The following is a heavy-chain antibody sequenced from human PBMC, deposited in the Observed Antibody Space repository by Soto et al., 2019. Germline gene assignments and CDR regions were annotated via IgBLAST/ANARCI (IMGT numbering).Heavy chain of an antibody. D-gene: IGHD3-22*01. V-gene: IGHV3-33*01. Sequence: QVQLVESGGGVVQPGRSLRLSCAASGFTFSSYGMHWVRQAPGKGLEWVAVIWYDGSNKYYADSVKGRFTISRDNSQNTLYLQMNSLRAEDTAVYYSAIASHHASRGYSYPFHYWGQGTLVTVSS. CDR1: GFTFSSYG. CDR2: IWYDGSNK. J-gene: IGHJ4*02. CDR3: AIASHHASRGYSYPFHY.